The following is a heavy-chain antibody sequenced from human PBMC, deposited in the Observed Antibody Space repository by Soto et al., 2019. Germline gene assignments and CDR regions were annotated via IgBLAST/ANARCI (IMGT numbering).Heavy chain of an antibody. D-gene: IGHD2-21*01. J-gene: IGHJ3*02. CDR2: VKSEAGGGTI. Sequence: EVQLVESGGGLVNPGGSLRLSCAASGITFTYAWMTWVRQAPGRGLEWVGRVKSEAGGGTIDYAAPVKGRVTISRDDSRSMLYLQMNSLKSEDPAFYYCAHIGDLPTNDVFSTWGQGTVVTVSS. CDR1: GITFTYAW. CDR3: AHIGDLPTNDVFST. V-gene: IGHV3-15*01.